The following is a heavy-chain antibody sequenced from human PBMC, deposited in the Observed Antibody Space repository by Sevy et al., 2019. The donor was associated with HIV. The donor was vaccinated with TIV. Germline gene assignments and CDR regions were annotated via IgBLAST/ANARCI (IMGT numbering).Heavy chain of an antibody. V-gene: IGHV5-51*01. CDR1: GYSFSSYW. J-gene: IGHJ6*03. CDR3: ARNYYYMDV. CDR2: IYPDDSDA. Sequence: GESLKISCKGSGYSFSSYWIGWVRQMPGKGLEWMGIIYPDDSDARYSPSFEGQVTSSADKSISTAYLQWSSLKASDTAMYYCARNYYYMDVWGKGTTVTVSS.